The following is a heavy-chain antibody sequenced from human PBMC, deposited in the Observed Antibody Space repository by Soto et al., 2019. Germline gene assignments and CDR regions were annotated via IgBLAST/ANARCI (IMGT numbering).Heavy chain of an antibody. CDR3: TTRITIFGVVIIADY. V-gene: IGHV3-15*01. CDR2: IKSKTDSGTT. D-gene: IGHD3-3*01. J-gene: IGHJ4*02. CDR1: GFTFSNAW. Sequence: EVQLVESGGGLVKPGGSLRLSCAASGFTFSNAWMSWVRQAPGKGLEWVGRIKSKTDSGTTDYAAPVKGRFTISRDDSKNTLYLQMNSLKTEDTAVYYCTTRITIFGVVIIADYWGQGTLVTVSS.